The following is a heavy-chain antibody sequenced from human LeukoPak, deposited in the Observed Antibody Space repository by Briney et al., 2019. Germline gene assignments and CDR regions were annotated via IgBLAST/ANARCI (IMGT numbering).Heavy chain of an antibody. J-gene: IGHJ3*02. V-gene: IGHV3-11*01. D-gene: IGHD6-19*01. CDR3: ARAPRNPRYSSGLDAFDM. CDR1: GFTFSDYY. CDR2: ISSGGSTI. Sequence: SLXXSYAASGFTFSDYYMSWIRQAPGKGLEWVSYISSGGSTIYYADSVKGRFTMSRDNAKNSLYLQMDSLRADDTAVYYCARAPRNPRYSSGLDAFDMWGQGTMVTVSS.